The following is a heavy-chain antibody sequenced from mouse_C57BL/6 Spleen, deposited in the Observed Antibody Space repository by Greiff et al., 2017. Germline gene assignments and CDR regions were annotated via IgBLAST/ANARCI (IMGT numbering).Heavy chain of an antibody. Sequence: VQLQQSGAELVRPGASVTLSCKASGYTFTDYEMHWVKQTPVHGLEWIGAIDPETGGTAYNQKFKGKAILTADKSSSTAYMELRSLTSEDSAVYYCTRSKDVITTVVARDYFDYWGQGTTLTVSS. J-gene: IGHJ2*01. V-gene: IGHV1-15*01. CDR1: GYTFTDYE. CDR3: TRSKDVITTVVARDYFDY. D-gene: IGHD1-1*01. CDR2: IDPETGGT.